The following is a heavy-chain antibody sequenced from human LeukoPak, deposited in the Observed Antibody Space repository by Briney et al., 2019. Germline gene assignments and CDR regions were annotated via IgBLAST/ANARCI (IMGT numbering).Heavy chain of an antibody. D-gene: IGHD3-10*01. CDR2: IKSKTDGGTT. CDR1: GFTFSNAW. V-gene: IGHV3-15*01. J-gene: IGHJ3*02. CDR3: TTERLLWFGELWGAFDI. Sequence: MHGGYLRLSCAASGFTFSNAWMSWVRQAPGKGLQWVGRIKSKTDGGTTDYAAPVKGRFTISRDDSKNTLYLQMNSLKTEDTAVYYCTTERLLWFGELWGAFDIWGQGTMVTVSS.